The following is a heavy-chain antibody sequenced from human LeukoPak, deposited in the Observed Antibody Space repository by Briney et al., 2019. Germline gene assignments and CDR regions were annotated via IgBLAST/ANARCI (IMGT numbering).Heavy chain of an antibody. D-gene: IGHD2-15*01. Sequence: GGSLRLSCAASGLIFSGSAMSWVRQAPGKGLEWVSLISGSGNSTYYADSVKGRFTISRDNSKNTLYLQMNSLRAEDTAVYYCAKVLVLVSANRYYFDYWGQGTLVTVSS. J-gene: IGHJ4*02. CDR1: GLIFSGSA. CDR2: ISGSGNST. V-gene: IGHV3-23*01. CDR3: AKVLVLVSANRYYFDY.